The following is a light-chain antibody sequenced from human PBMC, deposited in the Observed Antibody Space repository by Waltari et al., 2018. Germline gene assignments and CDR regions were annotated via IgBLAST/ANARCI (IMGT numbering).Light chain of an antibody. V-gene: IGLV1-44*01. CDR2: SNN. J-gene: IGLJ2*01. Sequence: QSVLTQPPSASGTPGQRVTISCSGRSLNLGRNPVNRYQQPPGTAPKLLIYSNNQRPSGVPDRFSGSNSGTSASLAISGLQSEDEADYYCAAWDDSLNGRVFGGGTKLTVL. CDR3: AAWDDSLNGRV. CDR1: SLNLGRNP.